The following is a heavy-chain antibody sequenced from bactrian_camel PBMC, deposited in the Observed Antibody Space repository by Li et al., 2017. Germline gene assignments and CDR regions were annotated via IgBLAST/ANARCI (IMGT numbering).Heavy chain of an antibody. CDR2: LNSVSGA. Sequence: VQLVESGGGSVQAGGSLTLSCARSGDTTCRCDMSWYRRGVGLDRELVAHLNSVSGATTADSVKGRFTISKDKAKDTVYLQMNNLEPEDTAMYYCTTETPFYNTYVPLEQTEYAHWGQGTQVTVS. D-gene: IGHD7*01. CDR1: GDTTCRCD. J-gene: IGHJ4*01. V-gene: IGHV3S53*01. CDR3: TTETPFYNTYVPLEQTEYAH.